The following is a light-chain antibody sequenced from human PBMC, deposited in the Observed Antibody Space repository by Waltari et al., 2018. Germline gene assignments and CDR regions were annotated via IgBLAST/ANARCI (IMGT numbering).Light chain of an antibody. CDR3: ATWDDSLSGPV. V-gene: IGLV1-47*01. J-gene: IGLJ3*02. CDR2: KND. CDR1: SSTIGNNF. Sequence: QSVLTQAPSESGTPGQTVTLSCSGISSTIGNNFVYWYKQVPGMAPKLLIYKNDQRPSGVPDRFSGSKSGSSASLAISGLRSEDEADYYCATWDDSLSGPVFGGGTNLTVL.